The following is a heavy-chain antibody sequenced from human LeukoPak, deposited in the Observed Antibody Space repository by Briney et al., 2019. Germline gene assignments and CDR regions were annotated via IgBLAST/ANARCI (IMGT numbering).Heavy chain of an antibody. D-gene: IGHD1-14*01. Sequence: SETLSLTCAVYGGSFSGYYWSWIRQPPGKGLEWIGEINHSGSTNYNPSLKSRVTISVDTSKNQFSLKLSSVTAADTAVYYCARDLYRGADWFDPWGQGTLVTVSS. J-gene: IGHJ5*02. CDR2: INHSGST. CDR3: ARDLYRGADWFDP. V-gene: IGHV4-34*01. CDR1: GGSFSGYY.